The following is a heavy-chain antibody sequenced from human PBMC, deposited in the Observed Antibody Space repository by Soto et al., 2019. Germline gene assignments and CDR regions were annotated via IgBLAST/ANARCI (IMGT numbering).Heavy chain of an antibody. CDR3: ARDERHDSGWYYFDH. CDR2: INAGNGNT. CDR1: GYTFTSYA. D-gene: IGHD6-19*01. V-gene: IGHV1-3*01. J-gene: IGHJ4*02. Sequence: ASVKVSCKASGYTFTSYAMHWVRQAPGQRLEWMGWINAGNGNTKYSQKFQGRVTITRDTSASTAYMELSSLRSEDTAVYYCARDERHDSGWYYFDHWGQGTLVTVSS.